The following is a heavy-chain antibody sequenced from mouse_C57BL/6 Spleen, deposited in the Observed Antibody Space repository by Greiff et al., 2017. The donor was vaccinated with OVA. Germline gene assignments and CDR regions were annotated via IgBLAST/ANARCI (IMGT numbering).Heavy chain of an antibody. D-gene: IGHD2-4*01. J-gene: IGHJ2*01. CDR3: ARAYDYEDYFDY. CDR2: ISSGSSTI. V-gene: IGHV5-17*01. CDR1: GFTFSDYG. Sequence: EVNLVESGGGLVKPGGSLKLSCAASGFTFSDYGMHWVRQAPEKGLEWVAYISSGSSTIYYADTVKGRFTISRDNAKNTLFLQMTSLRSEDTAMYYCARAYDYEDYFDYWGQGTTLTVSS.